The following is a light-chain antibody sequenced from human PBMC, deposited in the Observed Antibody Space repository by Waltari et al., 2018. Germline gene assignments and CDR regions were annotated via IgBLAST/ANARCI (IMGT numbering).Light chain of an antibody. CDR3: CSYAVTSSSYV. CDR2: DVT. CDR1: SSDVGGYDF. V-gene: IGLV2-11*01. Sequence: QSVLTQPPSVSGSPGHSVTISCTGTSSDVGGYDFVSWYQQDPGKAPKLLLFDVTKRPSGVHSRFSASKSGNQASLTISGLQAEDEADYSCCSYAVTSSSYVFGGGTKVIV. J-gene: IGLJ1*01.